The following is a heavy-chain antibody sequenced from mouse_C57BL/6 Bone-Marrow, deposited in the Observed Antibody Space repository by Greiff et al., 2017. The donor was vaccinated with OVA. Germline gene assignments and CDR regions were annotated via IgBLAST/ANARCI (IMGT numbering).Heavy chain of an antibody. CDR2: IYPGSGST. CDR1: GYTFTSYW. V-gene: IGHV1-55*01. D-gene: IGHD2-5*01. CDR3: ARVYSNYWYFDV. Sequence: QVQLQQPGAELVKPGASVKMSCKASGYTFTSYWITWVKQRPGQGLEWIGDIYPGSGSTNYNAKFKSKATLTVDTSSSTAYMQLSSLTSEDSAVYYCARVYSNYWYFDVWGTGTTVTVSS. J-gene: IGHJ1*03.